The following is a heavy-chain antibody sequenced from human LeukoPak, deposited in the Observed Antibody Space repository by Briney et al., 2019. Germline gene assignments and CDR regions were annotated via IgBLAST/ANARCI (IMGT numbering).Heavy chain of an antibody. J-gene: IGHJ4*02. CDR1: GFTFGYFW. V-gene: IGHV3-7*01. Sequence: GGSLRLSCAASGFTFGYFWMSWVRQAPGRGPQWVASMKGDGSLIHYVDSVKGRFTISRDNARNSLYLQMNSLRAEDTAIYFCARLFSGVTTFDYWGQGALVTVST. CDR3: ARLFSGVTTFDY. CDR2: MKGDGSLI. D-gene: IGHD1-1*01.